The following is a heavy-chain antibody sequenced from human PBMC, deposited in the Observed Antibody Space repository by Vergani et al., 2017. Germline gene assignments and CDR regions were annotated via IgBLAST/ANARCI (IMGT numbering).Heavy chain of an antibody. J-gene: IGHJ4*02. D-gene: IGHD3-10*01. CDR2: IYYSGST. V-gene: IGHV4-30-4*01. Sequence: QVKLQESGPGLLKPSQTLSLTCTVSGESIRSGSHYWSWIRQPPGKGLEWIGYIYYSGSTYYNPSLKSRVTISVDTSKNQFSLKLSSVTAADTAVYYCARDGGSIYGSGSYYIDYWGQGTLVTVSS. CDR3: ARDGGSIYGSGSYYIDY. CDR1: GESIRSGSHY.